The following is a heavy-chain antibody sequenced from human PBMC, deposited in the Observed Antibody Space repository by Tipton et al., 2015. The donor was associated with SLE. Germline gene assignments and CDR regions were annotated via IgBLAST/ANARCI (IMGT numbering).Heavy chain of an antibody. V-gene: IGHV4-59*08. J-gene: IGHJ3*02. CDR2: IYYSGST. CDR3: ARHGWEMDAFDI. D-gene: IGHD1-26*01. CDR1: GGSISSYY. Sequence: LRLSCTVSGGSISSYYWSWIRQPPGKGLEWIGYIYYSGSTNYNPSLKSRVTISVDTSKNQFSLKLSSVTAADTAVYYCARHGWEMDAFDIWGQGTTVTVSS.